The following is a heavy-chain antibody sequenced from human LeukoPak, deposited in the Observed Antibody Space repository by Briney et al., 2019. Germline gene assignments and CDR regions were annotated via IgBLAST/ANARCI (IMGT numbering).Heavy chain of an antibody. Sequence: GGSLRLSCAASGFTFNTYWMHWVRQAPGKGLVWVSCIDSDGSTTNYADSVKGRFTISRDNAKNSLYLQMNSLRAEDTAVYYCARVLDWRFDYWGQGTLVTVSS. CDR3: ARVLDWRFDY. V-gene: IGHV3-74*01. J-gene: IGHJ4*02. CDR2: IDSDGSTT. CDR1: GFTFNTYW. D-gene: IGHD3/OR15-3a*01.